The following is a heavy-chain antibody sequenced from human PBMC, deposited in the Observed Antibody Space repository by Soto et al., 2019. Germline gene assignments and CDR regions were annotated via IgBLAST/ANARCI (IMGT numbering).Heavy chain of an antibody. Sequence: ASVKVSCKASGYTFTGYYMHWVRQAPGQGLEWMGWINPNSGGTNYAQRFQGWVTMTRDTSISTAYMELSRLRSDDTAVYYCAIEGGEAADRYQRAVGGKGPTDTASS. J-gene: IGHJ6*04. D-gene: IGHD6-13*01. CDR2: INPNSGGT. V-gene: IGHV1-2*04. CDR1: GYTFTGYY. CDR3: AIEGGEAADRYQRAV.